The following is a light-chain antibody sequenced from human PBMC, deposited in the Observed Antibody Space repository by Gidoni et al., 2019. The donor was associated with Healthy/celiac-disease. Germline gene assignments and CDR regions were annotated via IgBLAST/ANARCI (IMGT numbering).Light chain of an antibody. J-gene: IGKJ1*01. V-gene: IGKV4-1*01. Sequence: QSVLYSSNNKNYLAWYQQKPGQPPKLLIYWASTRESGVPDRFSGSGSGTDFTLTISSLQAEDVAVYYCQQYYSTPRTFGQGTKVEIK. CDR2: WAS. CDR1: QSVLYSSNNKNY. CDR3: QQYYSTPRT.